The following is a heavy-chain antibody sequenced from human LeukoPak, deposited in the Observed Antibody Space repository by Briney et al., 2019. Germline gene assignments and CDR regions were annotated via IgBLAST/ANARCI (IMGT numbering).Heavy chain of an antibody. J-gene: IGHJ4*02. V-gene: IGHV4-39*01. CDR2: VHYTGRS. Sequence: PSDTLSLTSTVSGASICSGDAYWGRIRQPPGKGLEWIATVHYTGRSYYNPSLKSRVTTSVDTSKNQFSLKLNSVTAADTAIYYCARHGYCSSWYLRGRSDNWGQGTVVTVSS. CDR1: GASICSGDAY. CDR3: ARHGYCSSWYLRGRSDN. D-gene: IGHD6-13*01.